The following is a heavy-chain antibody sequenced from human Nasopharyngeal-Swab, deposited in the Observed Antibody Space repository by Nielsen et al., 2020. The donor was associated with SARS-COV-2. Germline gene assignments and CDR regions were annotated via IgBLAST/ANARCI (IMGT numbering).Heavy chain of an antibody. V-gene: IGHV1-18*01. CDR3: ARARQGFAAFDI. CDR1: GYTFTSYG. D-gene: IGHD3-3*01. Sequence: ASVKVFCKAAGYTFTSYGISWVGQAPGQGLEWRGWISAYNGNTNYAQKLQGRVTMTTDTSTSTAYMELRSLRSDDTAVYYCARARQGFAAFDIWGQGTMVTVSS. J-gene: IGHJ3*02. CDR2: ISAYNGNT.